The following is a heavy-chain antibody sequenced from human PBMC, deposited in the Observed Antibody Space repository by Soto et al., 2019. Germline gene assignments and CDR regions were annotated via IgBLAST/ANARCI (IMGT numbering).Heavy chain of an antibody. CDR3: ARDIGGDGAATVYSFDY. V-gene: IGHV3-21*01. J-gene: IGHJ4*02. Sequence: GGSLRLSCAASGFTFSTYNMNWVRQAPGKGLEWVSSIGSSSSYIYYADSLKGRFTISRDNAKNSLYLQMNSLRAEDTAVYYCARDIGGDGAATVYSFDYWGQGTLVTVSS. D-gene: IGHD6-13*01. CDR2: IGSSSSYI. CDR1: GFTFSTYN.